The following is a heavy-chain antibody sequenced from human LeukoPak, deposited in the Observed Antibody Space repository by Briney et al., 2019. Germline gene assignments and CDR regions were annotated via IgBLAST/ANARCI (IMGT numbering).Heavy chain of an antibody. V-gene: IGHV3-74*01. CDR1: GFTFNTYW. J-gene: IGHJ1*01. D-gene: IGHD2-2*01. CDR3: ARERHPSVPDAIADDYFQH. Sequence: GGSLRLSCAASGFTFNTYWMHWVRQAPGKGLVWVSRINSDGSSTTYADSVKGRFTMSRDNAKNTPYLQMNSLRADDTAVYFCARERHPSVPDAIADDYFQHWGQGTLVTVSS. CDR2: INSDGSST.